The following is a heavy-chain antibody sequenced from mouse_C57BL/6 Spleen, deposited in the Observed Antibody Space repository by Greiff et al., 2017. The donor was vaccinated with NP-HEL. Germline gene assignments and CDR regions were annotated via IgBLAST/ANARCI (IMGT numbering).Heavy chain of an antibody. CDR1: GFTFSDYY. CDR3: ARRDYYRYFDV. Sequence: EVKLVESEGGLVQPGSSMKLSCTASGFTFSDYYMAWVRQVPEKGLEWVANINYDGSSTYYLDSLKSRFIISRDNAKNILYLQMSSLKSEDTATYYCARRDYYRYFDVWGTGTTVTVSS. CDR2: INYDGSST. V-gene: IGHV5-16*01. J-gene: IGHJ1*03. D-gene: IGHD2-12*01.